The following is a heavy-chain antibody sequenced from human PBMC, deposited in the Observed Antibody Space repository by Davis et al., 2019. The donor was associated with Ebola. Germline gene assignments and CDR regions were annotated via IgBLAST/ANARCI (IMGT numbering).Heavy chain of an antibody. D-gene: IGHD6-19*01. CDR3: AKGDSGWSTPIDY. V-gene: IGHV3-30*18. Sequence: GKSLKISCAATGLTFSSYCMHWFRQTPGKGLEWVEVISYDRSNKYYADSVKGRFTISRDNSKNTLYLQMNSLRAEDTTVYYCAKGDSGWSTPIDYWGQGTLVTVSS. J-gene: IGHJ4*02. CDR1: GLTFSSYC. CDR2: ISYDRSNK.